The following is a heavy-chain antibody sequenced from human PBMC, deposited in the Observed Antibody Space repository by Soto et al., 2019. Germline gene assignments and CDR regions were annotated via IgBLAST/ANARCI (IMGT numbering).Heavy chain of an antibody. CDR3: ARKTMVRGVIPDY. CDR2: ISYDGSNK. J-gene: IGHJ4*02. Sequence: PGGSLRLSCAASGFTFSSYGMHWVRQAPGKGLEWVAVISYDGSNKYYADSVKGRFTISRDNSKNTLYLQMNSLRAEDTAVYYCARKTMVRGVIPDYWGQGTLVTVSS. CDR1: GFTFSSYG. D-gene: IGHD3-10*01. V-gene: IGHV3-30*03.